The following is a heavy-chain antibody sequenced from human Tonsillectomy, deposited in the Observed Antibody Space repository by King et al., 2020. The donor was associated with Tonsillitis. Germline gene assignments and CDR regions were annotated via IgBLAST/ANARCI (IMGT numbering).Heavy chain of an antibody. Sequence: QLVQSGGGLIQPGGSLRLSCAASGFTVSSNYMSWVRQAPGKGLEWVSVIYSGGSTYYADSVKGRFTISRDNSKNTLYLQMNSLRAEETAVYYCARGGYDSSGYYYGRFDYWGQGTLVTVSS. V-gene: IGHV3-53*01. J-gene: IGHJ4*02. CDR2: IYSGGST. CDR1: GFTVSSNY. D-gene: IGHD3-22*01. CDR3: ARGGYDSSGYYYGRFDY.